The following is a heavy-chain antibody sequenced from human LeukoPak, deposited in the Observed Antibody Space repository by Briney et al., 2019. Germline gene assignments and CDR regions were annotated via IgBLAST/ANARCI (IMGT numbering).Heavy chain of an antibody. CDR1: GYXFTSYW. Sequence: GESLKISCNGSGYXFTSYWISWVRQMPGKGLEWMGSIYPGDSDTRYSPSFQGQVIISADKSIGTAYLQWSSLKASDTAIYYCARRVSGSEYFDNWGQGTLVTVSS. CDR2: IYPGDSDT. D-gene: IGHD1-26*01. J-gene: IGHJ4*02. V-gene: IGHV5-51*01. CDR3: ARRVSGSEYFDN.